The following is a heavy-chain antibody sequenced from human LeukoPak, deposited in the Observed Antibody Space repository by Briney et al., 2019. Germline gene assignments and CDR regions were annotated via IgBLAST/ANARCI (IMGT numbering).Heavy chain of an antibody. Sequence: TGGSLRLACAASGFTFSSYAMSWVRQAPGKGRECVSSIGGSGGSTYYADSVKGRFTTSRDNSKNTLYLQRNSLRAEDTAVYYCAKVMIAAAAYYYYGMDVWGQGTTVTVSS. CDR3: AKVMIAAAAYYYYGMDV. V-gene: IGHV3-23*01. CDR2: IGGSGGST. D-gene: IGHD6-13*01. CDR1: GFTFSSYA. J-gene: IGHJ6*02.